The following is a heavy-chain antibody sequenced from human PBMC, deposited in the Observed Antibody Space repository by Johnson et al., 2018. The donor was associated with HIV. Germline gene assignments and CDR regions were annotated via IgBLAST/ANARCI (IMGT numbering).Heavy chain of an antibody. CDR1: QFTFSSYY. V-gene: IGHV3-25*03. CDR3: ARAAPNAFDI. CDR2: VNPNGGST. Sequence: VQLVESGGGLAKPAWSPRLSCAAPQFTFSSYYMNCVRQAPGNGLELVGQVNPNGGSTYLIDSGKDRFNISRDNAKNTLHLQMNSLKTEDTAVYYCARAAPNAFDIWGQGTMVTVSS. D-gene: IGHD6-6*01. J-gene: IGHJ3*02.